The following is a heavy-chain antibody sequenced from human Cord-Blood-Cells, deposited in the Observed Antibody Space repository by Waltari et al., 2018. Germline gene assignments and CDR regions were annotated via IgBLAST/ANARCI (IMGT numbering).Heavy chain of an antibody. V-gene: IGHV1-8*03. J-gene: IGHJ6*03. CDR1: GYTFTSYD. CDR3: ARGGYSSSWYYYYYYMDV. CDR2: MNPNSGNT. Sequence: QVQLVQSGAEVKKPGASVKVSCKASGYTFTSYDINWVRQATGQGLEWMGWMNPNSGNTGYAQKFQGRVTITRNTSISTAYMELSSLRSEDTAVYYCARGGYSSSWYYYYYYMDVWGKGTTVTVSS. D-gene: IGHD6-13*01.